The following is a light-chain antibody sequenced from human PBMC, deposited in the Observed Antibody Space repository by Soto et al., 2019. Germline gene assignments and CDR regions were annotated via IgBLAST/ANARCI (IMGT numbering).Light chain of an antibody. CDR2: GAS. Sequence: EIVLTQSPGTLSLSPGERATLSCRASQSVSSGYLAWYQQKPGQAPRLLIHGASSRATGIPDRFSGSGFGTDFTLTISRLESEDFAVYYCQQYAGSPYTFGQGTKLEIK. CDR1: QSVSSGY. V-gene: IGKV3-20*01. J-gene: IGKJ2*01. CDR3: QQYAGSPYT.